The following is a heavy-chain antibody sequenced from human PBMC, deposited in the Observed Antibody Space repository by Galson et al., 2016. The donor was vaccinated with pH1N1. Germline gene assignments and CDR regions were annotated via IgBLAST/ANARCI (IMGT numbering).Heavy chain of an antibody. V-gene: IGHV1-69*05. CDR3: ARDGRRFYDNSAYYPSFLDY. Sequence: VKVSCKASGGPFSTYAFNWVRQAPGQGLEWVGCIIPSFGTTNFPQKFRDRLTITTDESTSTTYMELSSLRFDDTAIYYCARDGRRFYDNSAYYPSFLDYWGQGTLITVSS. CDR1: GGPFSTYA. D-gene: IGHD3-22*01. J-gene: IGHJ4*02. CDR2: IIPSFGTT.